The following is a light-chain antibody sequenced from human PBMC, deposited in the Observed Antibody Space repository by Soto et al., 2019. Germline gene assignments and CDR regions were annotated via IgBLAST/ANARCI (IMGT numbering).Light chain of an antibody. CDR3: AAWDDSLSGPV. CDR2: LND. V-gene: IGLV1-47*02. CDR1: SSNIGSIY. J-gene: IGLJ2*01. Sequence: QSVLTQPPSASGTPGQRVTISCSGSSSNIGSIYVYWYQQLPGTAPKHLIYLNDQRPSGVPDRFSGSKSGASASLAISGLRSEDEADYHCAAWDDSLSGPVFGGGTKVTVL.